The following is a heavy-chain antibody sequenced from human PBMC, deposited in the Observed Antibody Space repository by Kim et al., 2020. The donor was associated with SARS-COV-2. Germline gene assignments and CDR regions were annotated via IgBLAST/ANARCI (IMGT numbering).Heavy chain of an antibody. CDR2: ISYDGSNK. CDR1: GFTFSSYA. D-gene: IGHD6-13*01. V-gene: IGHV3-30*04. CDR3: AREQQQLVHLLYYGMDV. Sequence: GRSLRLSCAASGFTFSSYAMHWVRQAPGKGLEWVAVISYDGSNKYYVDSVKGRFTISRDNSKNTLYLQMNSLRAEDTAVYYCAREQQQLVHLLYYGMDVWGQGTTVTVSS. J-gene: IGHJ6*02.